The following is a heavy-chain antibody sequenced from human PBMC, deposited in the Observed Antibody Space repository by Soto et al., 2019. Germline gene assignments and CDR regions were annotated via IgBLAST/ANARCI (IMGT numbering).Heavy chain of an antibody. CDR1: GFSLSTSGVG. V-gene: IGHV2-5*02. J-gene: IGHJ4*02. Sequence: QITLKESGPTLVKPTQTLTLTCTFSGFSLSTSGVGVGWIRQPPGKALEWLALIYWDDDKRYSPSLKSRLTITKDTSKNLVVLTMTNMDPVDTATYYCAHSLAASNYGYYEPINSFDYWGQGTLVTVSS. CDR2: IYWDDDK. D-gene: IGHD4-17*01. CDR3: AHSLAASNYGYYEPINSFDY.